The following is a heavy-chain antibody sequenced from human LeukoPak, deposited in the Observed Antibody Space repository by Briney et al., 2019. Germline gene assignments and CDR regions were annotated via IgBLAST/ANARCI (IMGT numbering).Heavy chain of an antibody. J-gene: IGHJ6*03. Sequence: ASVKVSCKASGYTFTSYDINWVRQATGQGLEWMGWMNPNSGNTGYAQKFQGRVTITRNTSISTAYMELSSLRSEDTAVYYCARASSPLLDYYMDVWGKGTTVTVSS. CDR2: MNPNSGNT. D-gene: IGHD6-13*01. CDR1: GYTFTSYD. CDR3: ARASSPLLDYYMDV. V-gene: IGHV1-8*03.